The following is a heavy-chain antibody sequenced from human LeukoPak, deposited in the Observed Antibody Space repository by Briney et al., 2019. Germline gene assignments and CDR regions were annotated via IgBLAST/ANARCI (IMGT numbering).Heavy chain of an antibody. CDR2: ISSSSSTI. CDR1: GFTFSNAW. V-gene: IGHV3-48*01. CDR3: ARDDFDY. Sequence: GGSLRLSCAASGFTFSNAWMNWVRQAPGKGLEWISYISSSSSTIYYADSVKGRFIVSRDNVNNSLYLQMNTLRAEDTAVYYCARDDFDYWGQGTLVTVSS. J-gene: IGHJ4*02.